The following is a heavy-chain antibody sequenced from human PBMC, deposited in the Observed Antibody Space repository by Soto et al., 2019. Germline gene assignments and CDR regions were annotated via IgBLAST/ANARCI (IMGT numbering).Heavy chain of an antibody. J-gene: IGHJ4*02. Sequence: PVGSRRLSCAASGFTFSIYSMNWVRQAPGKGLEWVSSMSSSSSYIYYADSVKGRFTISRDNAKNSLYLQMNSLRAEDTAVYYCARERAPALDFGYWGQGTLVTVSS. V-gene: IGHV3-21*01. CDR2: MSSSSSYI. CDR1: GFTFSIYS. CDR3: ARERAPALDFGY.